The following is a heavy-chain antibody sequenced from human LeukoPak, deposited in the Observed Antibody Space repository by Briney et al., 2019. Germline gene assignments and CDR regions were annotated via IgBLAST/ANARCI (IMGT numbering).Heavy chain of an antibody. CDR2: IYPDDSDT. V-gene: IGHV5-51*01. CDR1: GYTFTNYW. J-gene: IGHJ5*02. CDR3: ARRANWNHET. Sequence: GESLKISCKGSGYTFTNYWIGWVRQMPGKGLEWRGIIYPDDSDTRYSPSFQGQVTFSADKSISNPYLQWNSPKAWDTATYYCARRANWNHETSGPGTLVTASS. D-gene: IGHD1-14*01.